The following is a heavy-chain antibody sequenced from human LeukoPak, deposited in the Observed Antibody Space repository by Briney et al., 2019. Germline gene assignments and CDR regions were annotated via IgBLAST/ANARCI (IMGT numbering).Heavy chain of an antibody. V-gene: IGHV4-39*01. J-gene: IGHJ4*02. CDR3: ARRATVTKAFDY. Sequence: PSETLSLTCTVSGGSIISSTYYWGWIRQPPGKGLEWIGSIYYSGTTYYNPSLKSRVTISVDTSKNQFSLKLRSLTAADTAVYYCARRATVTKAFDYWGQGTLVTVSS. CDR2: IYYSGTT. CDR1: GGSIISSTYY. D-gene: IGHD4-17*01.